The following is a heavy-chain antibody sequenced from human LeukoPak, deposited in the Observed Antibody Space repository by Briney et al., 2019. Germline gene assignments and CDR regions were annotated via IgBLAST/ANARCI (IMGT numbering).Heavy chain of an antibody. CDR1: GFTFSSYG. V-gene: IGHV3-33*01. Sequence: GGSLRLSCAASGFTFSSYGMHWVRQAPGKGLEWVAVIWYDGSNKYYADSVKGRFTISRDNSKNTLYLQMNSLRAEDTAVYYCARDQLDDYSRSAFDIWGQGTMVTVSS. J-gene: IGHJ3*02. CDR2: IWYDGSNK. D-gene: IGHD4-11*01. CDR3: ARDQLDDYSRSAFDI.